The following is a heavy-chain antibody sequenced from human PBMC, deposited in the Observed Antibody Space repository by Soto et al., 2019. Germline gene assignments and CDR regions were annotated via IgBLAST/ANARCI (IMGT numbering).Heavy chain of an antibody. CDR3: ARRGSGSYSDY. J-gene: IGHJ4*02. CDR1: GGSISSSSHY. V-gene: IGHV4-39*01. D-gene: IGHD3-10*01. Sequence: QLQLQESGPGLVKPSETLSLTCTVSGGSISSSSHYWGWIRQPPGKGLEWIGWIYYSGSTSYNPSRKXRXTXALXTSKNQFSLKLSSVTAADTAVYYCARRGSGSYSDYWGQVTLVTVSS. CDR2: IYYSGST.